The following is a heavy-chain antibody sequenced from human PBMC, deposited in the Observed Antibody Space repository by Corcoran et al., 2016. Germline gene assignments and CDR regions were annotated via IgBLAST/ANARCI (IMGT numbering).Heavy chain of an antibody. Sequence: QVQLVQSGAEVKKPGASVKVSCKASGYTFTSYDINWVRQATGQGLEWMGWMNPNSGNTGYAQKFQGRVTMTRNTSISTAHMELSSLRSEDTAVYYCARRGATPWLVRRVYYYYGMDVWGQGTTVTVSS. CDR1: GYTFTSYD. CDR2: MNPNSGNT. V-gene: IGHV1-8*01. J-gene: IGHJ6*02. D-gene: IGHD6-19*01. CDR3: ARRGATPWLVRRVYYYYGMDV.